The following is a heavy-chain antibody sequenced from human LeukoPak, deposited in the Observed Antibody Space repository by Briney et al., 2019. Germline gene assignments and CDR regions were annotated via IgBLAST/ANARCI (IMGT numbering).Heavy chain of an antibody. J-gene: IGHJ4*02. Sequence: SETLSLTCTVSGGSISSYYWSWIRQPPGKGLEWIGYIYYSGSTNYNPSLKSRVTISVDTSKNQFSLKLSSVTAADTAVYYCARSPYYDCWSGYSAHFDYWGQGTLVTVSS. CDR1: GGSISSYY. D-gene: IGHD3-3*01. V-gene: IGHV4-59*08. CDR2: IYYSGST. CDR3: ARSPYYDCWSGYSAHFDY.